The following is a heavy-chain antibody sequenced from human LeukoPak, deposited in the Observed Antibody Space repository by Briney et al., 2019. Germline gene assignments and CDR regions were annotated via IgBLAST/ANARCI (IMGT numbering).Heavy chain of an antibody. CDR1: NGAVKNYY. CDR2: FLYSGTT. V-gene: IGHV4-59*02. CDR3: ATLVYSGSRYHFDT. D-gene: IGHD1-26*01. Sequence: SETLSLTCSVSNGAVKNYYWTWIRQPPGQGLEWIGNFLYSGTTTYRASLDSRLIISVDNSKNTVSLRLFSVTAADTAVYYCATLVYSGSRYHFDTWGQGTLVSVSS. J-gene: IGHJ4*02.